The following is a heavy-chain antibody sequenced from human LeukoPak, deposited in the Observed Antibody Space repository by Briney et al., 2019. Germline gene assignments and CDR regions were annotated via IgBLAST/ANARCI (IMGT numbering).Heavy chain of an antibody. CDR2: IYYSGST. J-gene: IGHJ5*02. CDR3: ARFLTVTFFGVDWSAP. D-gene: IGHD3-3*01. CDR1: GGSISSYY. Sequence: PSETLSLTCTVSGGSISSYYWSWIRQPPGKGLEWIGYIYYSGSTNYNPSLKSRVTISVDTSKNQFSLKLSSVTAADTAVYYCARFLTVTFFGVDWSAPGGQEPLVTVS. V-gene: IGHV4-59*08.